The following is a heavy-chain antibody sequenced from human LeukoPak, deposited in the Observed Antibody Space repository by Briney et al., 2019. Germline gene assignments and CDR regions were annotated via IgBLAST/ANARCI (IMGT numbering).Heavy chain of an antibody. D-gene: IGHD3-22*01. V-gene: IGHV1-69*01. J-gene: IGHJ4*02. CDR1: GGTFSSYA. Sequence: SVKVSCKASGGTFSSYAISWVRQAPGQGLEWMGGIIPIFGTANYAQTFKGRVTITADESTSTAYMELSSLRSEDTAVYYCARRGLGDSSGYQDIHLDYWGQGTLVTVSS. CDR3: ARRGLGDSSGYQDIHLDY. CDR2: IIPIFGTA.